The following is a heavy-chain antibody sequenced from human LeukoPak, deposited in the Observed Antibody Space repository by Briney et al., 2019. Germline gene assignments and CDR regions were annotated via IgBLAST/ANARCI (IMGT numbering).Heavy chain of an antibody. CDR2: INPSGGST. CDR3: ARDQSGEWELLSGWWFDP. D-gene: IGHD1-26*01. Sequence: ASVKVSCKASGYSFSTHYKHWVRQAPGQGLEWMGIINPSGGSTNYAQKLQGRVTVTRDMSTSTVYMELSNLRSEDTAVYYCARDQSGEWELLSGWWFDPWGQGTLVTVSS. CDR1: GYSFSTHY. J-gene: IGHJ5*02. V-gene: IGHV1-46*01.